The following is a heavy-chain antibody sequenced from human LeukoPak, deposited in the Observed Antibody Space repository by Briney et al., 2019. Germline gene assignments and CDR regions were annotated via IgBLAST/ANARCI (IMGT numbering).Heavy chain of an antibody. CDR3: ARGSYGIDY. V-gene: IGHV1-69*05. Sequence: GSSVTVSFKAAGGTFSSYAICWVRQAPGQGLEWVGGIIPIFGTANYAQKFKGRVTITTDESTSTAYMELSSLRSEDTAVYYCARGSYGIDYWGQGTLVTVSS. CDR2: IIPIFGTA. CDR1: GGTFSSYA. J-gene: IGHJ4*02. D-gene: IGHD5-18*01.